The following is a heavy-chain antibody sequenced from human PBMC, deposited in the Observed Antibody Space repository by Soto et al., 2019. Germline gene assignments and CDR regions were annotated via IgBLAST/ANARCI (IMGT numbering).Heavy chain of an antibody. J-gene: IGHJ4*02. CDR3: ARDTFDYGDYGGFDY. D-gene: IGHD4-17*01. V-gene: IGHV3-33*01. Sequence: GGSLRLSCAASGFTFSSYGMHWVRQAPGKGLEWVAVIWYDGSNKYYADSVKGLFTISRDNCKNTLYLQMNSLRAEDTAVYYCARDTFDYGDYGGFDYWGQGTLVTVSS. CDR2: IWYDGSNK. CDR1: GFTFSSYG.